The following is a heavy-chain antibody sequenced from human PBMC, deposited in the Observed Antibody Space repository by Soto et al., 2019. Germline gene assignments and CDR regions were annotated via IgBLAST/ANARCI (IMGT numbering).Heavy chain of an antibody. CDR1: GGSISSSSYY. J-gene: IGHJ6*02. V-gene: IGHV4-39*01. Sequence: PSETLSLTCTVSGGSISSSSYYWGWIRQPPGKGLEWIGSIYYSGSTYYNPSLKSRVTISVDTSKNQFSLKLSSVTAADTAVYYCASRLTDGYGMDVWGQGTTVTSP. CDR2: IYYSGST. CDR3: ASRLTDGYGMDV.